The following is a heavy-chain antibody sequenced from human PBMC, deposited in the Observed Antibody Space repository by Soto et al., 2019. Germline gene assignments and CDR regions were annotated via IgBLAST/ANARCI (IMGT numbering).Heavy chain of an antibody. Sequence: GGSLRLSCAASGFTFKSYAMSWVRQTPGKGLEWVSAMTESGGSTYYADSVKGRFTISRDNSKNTLFLQMNTLGAEDTAIYYSAKGSSGGRPYYFDFWGQGALVTVSS. CDR3: AKGSSGGRPYYFDF. J-gene: IGHJ4*02. D-gene: IGHD3-22*01. CDR2: MTESGGST. V-gene: IGHV3-23*01. CDR1: GFTFKSYA.